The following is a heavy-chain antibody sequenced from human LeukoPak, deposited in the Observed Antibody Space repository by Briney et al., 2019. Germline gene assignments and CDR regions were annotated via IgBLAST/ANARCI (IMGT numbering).Heavy chain of an antibody. Sequence: PGGSLRLSCAASGFTLGSYWMAWVRQAPGKELEWAATIKDDGSQKYYVDSVKGRFTISRDNAKNSLYLQMNSLEAEDTAIYYCAKYILYHGAFDIWGQGTMVTVSS. V-gene: IGHV3-7*01. J-gene: IGHJ3*02. CDR1: GFTLGSYW. D-gene: IGHD2-15*01. CDR2: IKDDGSQK. CDR3: AKYILYHGAFDI.